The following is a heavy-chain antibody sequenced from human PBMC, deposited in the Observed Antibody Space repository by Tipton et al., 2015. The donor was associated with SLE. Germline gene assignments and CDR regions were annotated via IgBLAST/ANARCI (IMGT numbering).Heavy chain of an antibody. CDR2: IYTSGGT. J-gene: IGHJ4*02. D-gene: IGHD3-16*01. CDR1: GGSISSYY. CDR3: ARSAYLNTDYFDY. Sequence: TLSLTCTVSGGSISSYYWSWIRQPAGKGLEWIGRIYTSGGTNYNPPLKSRVTMSVDTSKNQFSLKLSSVTAADTAVYYCARSAYLNTDYFDYWGQGTLVTVSS. V-gene: IGHV4-4*07.